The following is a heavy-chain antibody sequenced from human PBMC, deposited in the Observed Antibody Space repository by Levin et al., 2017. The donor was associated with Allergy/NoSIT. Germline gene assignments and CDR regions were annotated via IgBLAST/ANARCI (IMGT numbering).Heavy chain of an antibody. CDR1: GYSISSGYY. J-gene: IGHJ5*02. V-gene: IGHV4-38-2*02. D-gene: IGHD3-10*01. CDR3: ARENVGFGELGYGWFDP. CDR2: IYHSGST. Sequence: SETLSLTCTVSGYSISSGYYWGWIRQPPGKGLEWIGSIYHSGSTYYTPSLKSRVTISVDTSKNQFSLKLTSVTAADTAVYYCARENVGFGELGYGWFDPWGQGTLVTVSS.